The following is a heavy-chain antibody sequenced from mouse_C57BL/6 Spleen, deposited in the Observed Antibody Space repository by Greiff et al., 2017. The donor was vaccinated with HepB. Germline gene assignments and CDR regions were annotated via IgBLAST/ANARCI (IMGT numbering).Heavy chain of an antibody. D-gene: IGHD2-2*01. CDR3: GSSAGDDNYAMDY. Sequence: VQLQQSGPVLVKPGASVKMSCKASGYTFTDYYMNWVKQSHGKSLEWIGVINPYNGGTSYNQKFKGKATLTVDKSSSTAYMELNSLTSEDSAVYYCGSSAGDDNYAMDYWGQGTSVTVSS. CDR2: INPYNGGT. J-gene: IGHJ4*01. CDR1: GYTFTDYY. V-gene: IGHV1-19*01.